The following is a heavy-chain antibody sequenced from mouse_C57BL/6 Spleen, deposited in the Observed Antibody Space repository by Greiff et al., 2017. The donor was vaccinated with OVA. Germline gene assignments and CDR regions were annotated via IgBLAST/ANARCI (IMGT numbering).Heavy chain of an antibody. Sequence: VQLQQPGAELVRPGSSVKLSCKASGYTFTSYWMHWVKQRPIQGLEWIGNIDPSDSETHYNQKFKDKATLTVDKSSSTAYMQLSSLTSEDSAVYYCAMITTVVETNYYAMDYWGQGTSVTVSS. V-gene: IGHV1-52*01. D-gene: IGHD1-1*01. CDR2: IDPSDSET. CDR1: GYTFTSYW. J-gene: IGHJ4*01. CDR3: AMITTVVETNYYAMDY.